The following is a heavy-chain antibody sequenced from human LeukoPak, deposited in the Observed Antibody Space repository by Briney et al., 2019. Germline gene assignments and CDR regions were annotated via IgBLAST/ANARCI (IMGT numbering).Heavy chain of an antibody. V-gene: IGHV3-11*04. CDR1: GFTFSDYY. D-gene: IGHD3-22*01. J-gene: IGHJ4*02. CDR3: ARMRWGNYYDSSGSGDY. Sequence: PGGSLRLSCVASGFTFSDYYMSWIRQAPGKGLEWVSYISSSGSTIYYADSVKGRFTISRDNAKNSLYLQMNSLRAEDTAVYYCARMRWGNYYDSSGSGDYWGQGTLVTVSS. CDR2: ISSSGSTI.